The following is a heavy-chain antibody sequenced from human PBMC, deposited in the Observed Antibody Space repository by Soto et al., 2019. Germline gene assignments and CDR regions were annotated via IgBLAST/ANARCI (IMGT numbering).Heavy chain of an antibody. CDR2: ISSSSSTI. Sequence: GGSLRVSCAASGFTFSSYSMNWVRQSPGKGLEWVSCISSSSSTIYYADSVKGRFTISRDNAKNSLYLQMNSLRDEDTAVYYCARRDIVATISQHKYYYYGMDVWGQGTTVTVSS. J-gene: IGHJ6*02. CDR3: ARRDIVATISQHKYYYYGMDV. V-gene: IGHV3-48*02. CDR1: GFTFSSYS. D-gene: IGHD5-12*01.